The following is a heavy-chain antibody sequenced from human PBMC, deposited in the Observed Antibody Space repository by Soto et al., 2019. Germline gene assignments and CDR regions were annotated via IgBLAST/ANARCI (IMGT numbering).Heavy chain of an antibody. J-gene: IGHJ4*02. D-gene: IGHD3-22*01. CDR3: ARAGYSRGRYYFDF. V-gene: IGHV4-4*07. CDR1: GDSISTFY. CDR2: IYTNGAT. Sequence: QVQLQESGPGLVQPSGTLSLTCTVSGDSISTFYWSWIRQPAGKGLEWIGRIYTNGATNYNPSLKSRVRMSVDTSKHQFSLTLSSVTAADTAVYYCARAGYSRGRYYFDFWCQGTLVTVSA.